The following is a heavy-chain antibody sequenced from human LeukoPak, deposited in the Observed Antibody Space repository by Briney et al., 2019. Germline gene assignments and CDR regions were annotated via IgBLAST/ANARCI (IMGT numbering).Heavy chain of an antibody. J-gene: IGHJ4*02. CDR1: GFTFSSYA. Sequence: GRSPRLSCAASGFTFSSYAMHWVRQAPGKGLEWVAVISYDGSNKYYADSVKGRFTISRDNSKNTLYLQMNSLRAEDTAVYYCARVAWSYYGYWGQGTLVTVSS. V-gene: IGHV3-30-3*01. D-gene: IGHD3-3*01. CDR2: ISYDGSNK. CDR3: ARVAWSYYGY.